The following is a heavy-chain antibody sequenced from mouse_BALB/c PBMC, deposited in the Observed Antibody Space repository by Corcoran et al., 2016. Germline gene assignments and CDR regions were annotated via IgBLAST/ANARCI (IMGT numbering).Heavy chain of an antibody. D-gene: IGHD1-3*01. CDR2: INTNTGEP. J-gene: IGHJ2*01. CDR3: SRYIYRYYDY. CDR1: GYTFTNYV. Sequence: QIQLVKPGPEQKKPGETHKISCMASGYTFTNYVVNWVKQAPGKGLKWMGWINTNTGEPTYAEEFKGRFAFSLETSASTSYLQINNLKNEDTATYFCSRYIYRYYDYWGQGTTLTVSS. V-gene: IGHV9-3*02.